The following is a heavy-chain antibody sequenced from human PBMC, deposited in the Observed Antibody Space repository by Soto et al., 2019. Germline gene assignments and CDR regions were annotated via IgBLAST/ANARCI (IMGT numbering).Heavy chain of an antibody. CDR2: IYYSGST. CDR3: ARGGGLMHLFDY. Sequence: QVQLQESGPGLVKPSQTLSLTCTGSGGSISSGGYYWSWIRQHPGKGLEWIGYIYYSGSTYYNPSLKSRVTISVDPSKNQFSLKLSSVTAADPAVYYCARGGGLMHLFDYWGQGTLVTVSS. J-gene: IGHJ4*02. D-gene: IGHD3-16*01. V-gene: IGHV4-31*03. CDR1: GGSISSGGYY.